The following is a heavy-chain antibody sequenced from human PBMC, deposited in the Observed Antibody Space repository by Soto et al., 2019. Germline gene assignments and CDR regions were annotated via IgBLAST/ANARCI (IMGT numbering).Heavy chain of an antibody. CDR2: IKQDGSEK. CDR1: GFTFSSYW. Sequence: GESLKISCAASGFTFSSYWMSWVRQAPGKGLEWVANIKQDGSEKYYVDSVKGRFTISRDNAKNSLYLQMNSLRAEDTAVYYCARAAEEYQLLYDAFDIWGQGTMVTVSS. V-gene: IGHV3-7*01. J-gene: IGHJ3*02. CDR3: ARAAEEYQLLYDAFDI. D-gene: IGHD2-2*02.